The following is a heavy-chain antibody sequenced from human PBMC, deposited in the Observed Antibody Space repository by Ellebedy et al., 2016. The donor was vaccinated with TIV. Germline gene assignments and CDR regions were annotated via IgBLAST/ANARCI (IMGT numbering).Heavy chain of an antibody. D-gene: IGHD6-19*01. V-gene: IGHV3-21*01. CDR3: ARVVGGWVHGAFDI. CDR2: ISSTSNYI. Sequence: PGGSLRLSCAASGFTFSTYWMSWVRQAPGKGLEWVSSISSTSNYIFYADSVKGRFTISRDNAKNSLSLQMNSLRAEDTAVYYCARVVGGWVHGAFDIWGQGTMVTVSS. J-gene: IGHJ3*02. CDR1: GFTFSTYW.